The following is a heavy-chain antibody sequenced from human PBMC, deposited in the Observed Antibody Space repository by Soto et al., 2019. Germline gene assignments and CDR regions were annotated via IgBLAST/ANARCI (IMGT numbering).Heavy chain of an antibody. Sequence: EVQLVESGGGLVQPGGSLRLSCAASGFMFGSYWMTWVRHAPGKGLEWVANIKRDGSEKFYVDSVKGRFTISRDNADNSLFIHMNSLRAEDTAICNCARVRANDYEIDYWGQGDLVTV. D-gene: IGHD4-17*01. CDR2: IKRDGSEK. CDR3: ARVRANDYEIDY. J-gene: IGHJ4*02. V-gene: IGHV3-7*03. CDR1: GFMFGSYW.